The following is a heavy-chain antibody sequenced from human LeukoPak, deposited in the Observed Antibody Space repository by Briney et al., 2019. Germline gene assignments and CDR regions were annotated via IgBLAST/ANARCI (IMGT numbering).Heavy chain of an antibody. D-gene: IGHD3-22*01. J-gene: IGHJ4*02. CDR1: GGSFSGYY. CDR3: ARGMAYYYDSSGYKDDY. CDR2: INHSGST. Sequence: PSETLSLTCAAYGGSFSGYYWSWIRQPPGKGLEWIGEINHSGSTNYNPSLKSRVTISVDTSKNQFSLKLSSVTAADTAVYYCARGMAYYYDSSGYKDDYWGQGTLVTVSS. V-gene: IGHV4-34*01.